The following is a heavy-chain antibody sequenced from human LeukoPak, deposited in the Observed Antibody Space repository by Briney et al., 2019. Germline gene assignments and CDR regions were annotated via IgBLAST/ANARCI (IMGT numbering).Heavy chain of an antibody. CDR2: IYTGGST. CDR3: ARGFWSGYYYNWFDP. J-gene: IGHJ5*02. V-gene: IGHV3-66*02. Sequence: PGGSLRLSCAASGFSVSSNYMTWVRQAPGKGLEWVSVIYTGGSTYYADSVKGRFTISRDNSKNTLYLQMNSLRAEDTAVYYCARGFWSGYYYNWFDPWGQGTLVTVSS. CDR1: GFSVSSNY. D-gene: IGHD3-3*01.